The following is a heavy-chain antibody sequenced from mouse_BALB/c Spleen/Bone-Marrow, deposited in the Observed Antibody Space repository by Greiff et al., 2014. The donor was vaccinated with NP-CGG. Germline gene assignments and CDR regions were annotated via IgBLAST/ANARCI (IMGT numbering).Heavy chain of an antibody. J-gene: IGHJ2*01. Sequence: QVHVKQSGAELAKPGASVKMSCKASGYTFTSCWMHWVKQRPGQGLEWIGYINPSTGYTEYNQKFKDKATLTADKSSSTAYMQXXXXTSXDSAVYYCARHYRYYFDYWGQGTTLTVSS. CDR3: ARHYRYYFDY. D-gene: IGHD2-14*01. V-gene: IGHV1-7*01. CDR2: INPSTGYT. CDR1: GYTFTSCW.